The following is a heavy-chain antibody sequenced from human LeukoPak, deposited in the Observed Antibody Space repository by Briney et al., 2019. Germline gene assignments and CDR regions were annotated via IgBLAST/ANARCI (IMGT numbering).Heavy chain of an antibody. Sequence: ASVKVSCKASGYIFTGYYMHWVRQAPGQGLEWMGWINPNSGGTNYAQKFQGRVTMTRDTSISTAYMELSRLRSDDTAVYYCARASYYYDSSGYYYGLDYWGQGTLVTVSS. CDR3: ARASYYYDSSGYYYGLDY. CDR2: INPNSGGT. D-gene: IGHD3-22*01. J-gene: IGHJ4*02. CDR1: GYIFTGYY. V-gene: IGHV1-2*02.